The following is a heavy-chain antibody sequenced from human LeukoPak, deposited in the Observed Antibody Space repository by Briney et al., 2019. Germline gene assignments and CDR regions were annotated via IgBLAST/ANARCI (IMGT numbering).Heavy chain of an antibody. D-gene: IGHD3-9*01. Sequence: PGESLKISCKGSGYSFTSYWIGWVRQMPGKGLEWMGINYPGDSDTRYSPSFQGQVTISADKSISTAYLQWSSLKASDTAMYYCARRLYDILTGYYFDYWGQGTLVTVSS. V-gene: IGHV5-51*01. CDR3: ARRLYDILTGYYFDY. CDR1: GYSFTSYW. J-gene: IGHJ4*02. CDR2: NYPGDSDT.